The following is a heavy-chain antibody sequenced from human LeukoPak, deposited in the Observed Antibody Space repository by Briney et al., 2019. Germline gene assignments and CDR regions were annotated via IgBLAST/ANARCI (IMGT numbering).Heavy chain of an antibody. J-gene: IGHJ3*02. CDR3: AGLDGGIGAYDI. D-gene: IGHD4-23*01. V-gene: IGHV4-61*01. CDR2: IYYSGHT. Sequence: SETLSLNCNVSGGSVSSGSYFWTWIRQPPGKGLEWIGYIYYSGHTRYRPSLQSRLTISSDTSMNQVSLNLNSVTAADTAVYYCAGLDGGIGAYDIWGQGTMVTVSS. CDR1: GGSVSSGSYF.